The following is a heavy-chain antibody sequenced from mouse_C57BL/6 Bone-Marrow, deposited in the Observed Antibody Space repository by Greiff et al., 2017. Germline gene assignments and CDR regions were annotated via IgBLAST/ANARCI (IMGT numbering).Heavy chain of an antibody. D-gene: IGHD2-3*01. CDR3: ARQRIYDGYYVAY. CDR2: ISSGGSYT. J-gene: IGHJ3*01. CDR1: GFTFSSYG. V-gene: IGHV5-6*01. Sequence: EVHLVESGGDLVKPGGSLKLSCAASGFTFSSYGMSWVRQTPDKRLEWVATISSGGSYTYYPDSVKGRFTISRDNAKNTLYLKMSSLKSEDTAMYYCARQRIYDGYYVAYWGQGTLVTVSA.